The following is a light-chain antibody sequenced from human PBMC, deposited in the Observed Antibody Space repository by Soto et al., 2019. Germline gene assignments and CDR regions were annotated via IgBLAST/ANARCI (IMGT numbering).Light chain of an antibody. J-gene: IGLJ2*01. Sequence: QSVLTQPASISGSPGQSITISCTGTSSDVGGYNYVSWYQQHPSKAPKLMIYDVDNRPSGVSYRFSGSKSGKTASLTISGLQAEDEADYYCSSYTSSSTVVFGGGTKLTV. V-gene: IGLV2-14*01. CDR2: DVD. CDR1: SSDVGGYNY. CDR3: SSYTSSSTVV.